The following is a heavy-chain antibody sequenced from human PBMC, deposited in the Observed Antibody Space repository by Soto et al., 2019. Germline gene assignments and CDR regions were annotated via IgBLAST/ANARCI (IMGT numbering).Heavy chain of an antibody. CDR1: GGSVSSGDYY. CDR2: IYSSGST. D-gene: IGHD2-2*01. CDR3: ARTAGYVYQLLFNY. J-gene: IGHJ4*02. Sequence: QVQLHESGPGLVKPSQTLSLTCTVSGGSVSSGDYYLSWIRQPPGKGMEYIGYIYSSGSTYYNPSLKRRVTISVDTSKNLFSLKLSSVTAADTAVYYCARTAGYVYQLLFNYWGQGTLVTVSS. V-gene: IGHV4-30-4*01.